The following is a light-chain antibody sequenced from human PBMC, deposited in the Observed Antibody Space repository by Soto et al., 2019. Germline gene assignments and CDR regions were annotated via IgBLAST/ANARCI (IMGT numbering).Light chain of an antibody. CDR2: AAS. Sequence: DIQMTQSPSSLFASVGDSVTITCRASQTITTYLQWYRQKPGKAPKLLIYAASSLQSGVPSRFRGSGSEKEFTLTISSLQPEDFAPYFCQQSYSAPLTFGGGTQVEIK. CDR1: QTITTY. CDR3: QQSYSAPLT. V-gene: IGKV1-39*01. J-gene: IGKJ4*01.